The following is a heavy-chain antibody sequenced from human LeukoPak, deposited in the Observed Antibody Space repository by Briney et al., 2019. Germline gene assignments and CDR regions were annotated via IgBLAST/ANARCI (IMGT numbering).Heavy chain of an antibody. CDR1: GFTVSSNY. D-gene: IGHD5-18*01. CDR3: IYGYTLDF. CDR2: IYSGGST. V-gene: IGHV3-53*01. J-gene: IGHJ4*02. Sequence: PGGSLRLSCAASGFTVSSNYMNWVRQAPGKGLEWVSVIYSGGSTNYADSGKGRFTISRDNSKNTLYLQMNSLRAEDTAVYYCIYGYTLDFWGQGTLVTVSS.